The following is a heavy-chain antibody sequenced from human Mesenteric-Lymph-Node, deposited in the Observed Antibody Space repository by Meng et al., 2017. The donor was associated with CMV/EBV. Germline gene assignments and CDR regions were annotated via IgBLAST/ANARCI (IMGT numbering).Heavy chain of an antibody. CDR1: GGSISSNNW. J-gene: IGHJ4*02. CDR2: IYHGGST. CDR3: ARVYYYDSLYYFDY. D-gene: IGHD3-9*01. Sequence: VSGGSISSNNWWSWVRQPRGKGLEWIGEIYHGGSTNYNPSLESRVTISVDKSKNHFSLKMTSVTAADTAVYYCARVYYYDSLYYFDYWGQGTLVTVSS. V-gene: IGHV4-4*02.